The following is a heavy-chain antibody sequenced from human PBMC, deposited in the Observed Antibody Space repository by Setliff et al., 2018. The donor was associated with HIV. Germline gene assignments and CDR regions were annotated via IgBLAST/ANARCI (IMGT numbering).Heavy chain of an antibody. CDR3: AREGGHYNYSYGYYYYYYMDV. CDR2: ISCNGGNT. D-gene: IGHD3-16*01. CDR1: GFTFNSYS. J-gene: IGHJ6*03. V-gene: IGHV3-30*07. Sequence: GGSLRLSCADSGFTFNSYSMHWVRQAPGKGLEWLAVISCNGGNTYYADSVKGRFTISRDNSKNTLYLQTNSLRAGDAAVYYCAREGGHYNYSYGYYYYYYMDVWGTGTTVTVS.